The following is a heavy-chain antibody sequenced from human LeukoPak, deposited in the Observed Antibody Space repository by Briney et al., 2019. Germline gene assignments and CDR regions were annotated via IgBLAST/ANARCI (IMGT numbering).Heavy chain of an antibody. V-gene: IGHV4-31*03. J-gene: IGHJ5*02. Sequence: SQTLSLTCTVSGGSISSGGYYWSWIRQHPGKGLEWIGYIYYSGSTYYNPSLKSRVTISVDTSKNQFSLKLSSVTAADTAVYYCARDERPPQWFDPWGQGTLVTVSS. CDR3: ARDERPPQWFDP. CDR2: IYYSGST. CDR1: GGSISSGGYY.